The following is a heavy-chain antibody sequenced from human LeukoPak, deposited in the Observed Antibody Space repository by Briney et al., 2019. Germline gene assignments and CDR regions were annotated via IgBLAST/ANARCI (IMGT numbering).Heavy chain of an antibody. V-gene: IGHV3-66*01. D-gene: IGHD3-22*01. CDR2: IYSGGST. CDR3: ARGSITYYYDSTLIAFDV. Sequence: GGSLRLSCAASGFTVSSNYMSWVRQAPGKGLEWVSVIYSGGSTYYADSVKGRFTISRDNSKNTLYLQMNSLRAEDTAVYYCARGSITYYYDSTLIAFDVWGQGTMVTVSS. J-gene: IGHJ3*01. CDR1: GFTVSSNY.